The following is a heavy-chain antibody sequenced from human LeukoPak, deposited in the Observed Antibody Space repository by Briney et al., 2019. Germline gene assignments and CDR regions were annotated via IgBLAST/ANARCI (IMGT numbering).Heavy chain of an antibody. CDR1: GCSITTYY. CDR2: IYTSGST. Sequence: SETLSLTCTVSGCSITTYYWTWIRQPAGKGLEWIGRIYTSGSTNYNPSLKSRVTMSVDTSKNQFALKLSSVTAADTAVYYCARKSPFGSGYYPADYFDYWGQGTLVTVSS. CDR3: ARKSPFGSGYYPADYFDY. J-gene: IGHJ4*02. V-gene: IGHV4-4*07. D-gene: IGHD3-3*01.